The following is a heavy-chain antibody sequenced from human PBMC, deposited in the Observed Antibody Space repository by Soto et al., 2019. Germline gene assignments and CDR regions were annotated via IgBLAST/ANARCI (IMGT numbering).Heavy chain of an antibody. CDR1: DGSISSISYY. Sequence: PSETLSLTYTVSDGSISSISYYWGWIRQPPGKGLEWIGSIYYSGSTYYNPSLKSRVTISVDTSRNQFSLKLSSVTAADTAVYYCARITLNGWLPDYWGQGTLVTVSS. D-gene: IGHD3-22*01. J-gene: IGHJ4*02. V-gene: IGHV4-39*01. CDR3: ARITLNGWLPDY. CDR2: IYYSGST.